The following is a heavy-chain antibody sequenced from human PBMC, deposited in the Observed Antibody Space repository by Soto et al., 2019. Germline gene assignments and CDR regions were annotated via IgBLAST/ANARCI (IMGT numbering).Heavy chain of an antibody. CDR3: ARDLRGNWFDP. V-gene: IGHV4-31*03. CDR1: GGSISSGGYY. Sequence: QVQLQESGPGLVKPSQTLSLTCTVSGGSISSGGYYWSWIRQHPGKGLEWIGYIYYSGSTNYNPSHKSRVTLSVDTSKNQFSLKLSSVTAADTAVYYCARDLRGNWFDPWGQGTLVTVSS. CDR2: IYYSGST. J-gene: IGHJ5*02.